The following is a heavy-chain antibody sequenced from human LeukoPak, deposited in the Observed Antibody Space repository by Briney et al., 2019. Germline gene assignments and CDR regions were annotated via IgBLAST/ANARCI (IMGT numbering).Heavy chain of an antibody. CDR3: ARDPGQQWFDFFDY. V-gene: IGHV3-74*01. J-gene: IGHJ4*02. CDR2: INSDGSST. Sequence: GGSLRLSCAASGFTFSSYWMHWVRQAPGKGLVWVSRINSDGSSTIYADSVKGRFTISRDNAKNTLYLQMSSLRAEDTAVYYCARDPGQQWFDFFDYWGQGTLVTVSS. CDR1: GFTFSSYW. D-gene: IGHD6-19*01.